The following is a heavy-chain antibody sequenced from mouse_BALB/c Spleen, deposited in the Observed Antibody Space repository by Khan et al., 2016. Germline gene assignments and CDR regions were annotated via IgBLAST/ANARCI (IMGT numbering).Heavy chain of an antibody. CDR2: INPSTGYT. J-gene: IGHJ2*01. CDR1: GYTFTSYW. D-gene: IGHD1-1*02. CDR3: GRSGSYDY. Sequence: QVQLQQPGAELAKPGSLLKISCKASGYTFTSYWMHWVKQRPGQGLEWIGYINPSTGYTEYNQKFKANATVTADNSFSTAYMQLSSLTYADSAVSCGGRSGSYDYRSGGT. V-gene: IGHV1-7*01.